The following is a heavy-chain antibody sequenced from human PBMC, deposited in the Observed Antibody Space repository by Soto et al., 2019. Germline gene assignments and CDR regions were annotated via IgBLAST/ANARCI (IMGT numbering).Heavy chain of an antibody. D-gene: IGHD5-12*01. J-gene: IGHJ2*01. CDR2: ISSSSSTI. CDR1: GFTFSSYS. Sequence: EVQLVESGGGLVQPGGSLRLSCAASGFTFSSYSMNWVRQAPGKGLEWVSYISSSSSTIYYADSVKGRFTISRDNAKNSLYLQMNSLRAEDTAVYYCAGVYGGYDHWYFDLWGRGTLVTVSS. V-gene: IGHV3-48*01. CDR3: AGVYGGYDHWYFDL.